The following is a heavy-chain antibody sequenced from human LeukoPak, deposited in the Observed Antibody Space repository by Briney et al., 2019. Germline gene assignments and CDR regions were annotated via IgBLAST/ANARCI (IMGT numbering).Heavy chain of an antibody. D-gene: IGHD1-7*01. CDR3: AKNTVYDWNYGRDY. Sequence: QPGGSLRLSCAASGFTFSTSWMSWVRQAPGKGPEWVANINQDGSEKYSVDSVKGRFTISRDNAKSSLYLQMNSLRADDTAVYYCAKNTVYDWNYGRDYWGQGTLVTVSS. CDR1: GFTFSTSW. V-gene: IGHV3-7*01. CDR2: INQDGSEK. J-gene: IGHJ4*02.